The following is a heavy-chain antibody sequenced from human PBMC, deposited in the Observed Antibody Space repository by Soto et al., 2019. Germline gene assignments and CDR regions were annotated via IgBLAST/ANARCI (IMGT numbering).Heavy chain of an antibody. Sequence: SETLSLTCTVSGGSISSYYWSWIRQPPGKGLEWIGYIYYSGSTNYNPSFKSRVTISVDTSKNQFSLKLSSVTAADTAVYYCARVYDILTGEIDYWGQGTLVTVSS. CDR3: ARVYDILTGEIDY. J-gene: IGHJ4*02. CDR1: GGSISSYY. D-gene: IGHD3-9*01. CDR2: IYYSGST. V-gene: IGHV4-59*01.